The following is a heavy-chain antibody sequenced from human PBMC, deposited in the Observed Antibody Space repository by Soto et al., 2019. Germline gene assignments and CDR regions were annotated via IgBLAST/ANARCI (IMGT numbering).Heavy chain of an antibody. Sequence: SGTLSLARTSYRGTIKISYWSGTRQPPGKGREWIGYIYYSGSTNYNPSPKSRVTISVDTSKNQFSLKLSSVTAADTAVYYCARDYGDSNDYWCQGTLVTVSS. J-gene: IGHJ4*02. D-gene: IGHD4-17*01. CDR2: IYYSGST. CDR1: RGTIKISY. V-gene: IGHV4-59*01. CDR3: ARDYGDSNDY.